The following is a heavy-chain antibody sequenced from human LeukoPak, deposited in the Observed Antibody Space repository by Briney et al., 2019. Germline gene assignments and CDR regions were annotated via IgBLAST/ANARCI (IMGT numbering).Heavy chain of an antibody. CDR1: GYTFTSYD. CDR3: ARGGRGSPRDAFDI. V-gene: IGHV1-8*01. Sequence: ASVKVSCKASGYTFTSYDINWVRQATGQGLEWMGWMNPNSGNTAYAQKFQGRVTMTTDISRSTAYLEVRSLRSDDTAVYYCARGGRGSPRDAFDIWGQGTMVTVSS. CDR2: MNPNSGNT. J-gene: IGHJ3*02. D-gene: IGHD1-26*01.